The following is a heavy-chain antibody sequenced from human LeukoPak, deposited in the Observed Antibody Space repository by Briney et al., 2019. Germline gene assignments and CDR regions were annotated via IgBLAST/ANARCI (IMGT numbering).Heavy chain of an antibody. CDR2: ISASGGGT. Sequence: GGSLRLSCAASGFTFSSYSMNWVRQAPGKGLEWVSAISASGGGTYYADSVKGRFTISRDNSKNTLYLQLNNLRAEDTAVYFCAKASRYSGTPWGVFDIWGQGTMVTVSS. CDR1: GFTFSSYS. D-gene: IGHD1-26*01. V-gene: IGHV3-23*01. J-gene: IGHJ3*02. CDR3: AKASRYSGTPWGVFDI.